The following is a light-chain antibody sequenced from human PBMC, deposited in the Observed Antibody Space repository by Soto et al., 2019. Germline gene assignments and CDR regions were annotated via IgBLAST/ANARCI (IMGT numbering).Light chain of an antibody. V-gene: IGLV2-8*01. J-gene: IGLJ1*01. Sequence: QSVLTQPPSASGSPGQSVTISCTGTSTDVGGYDYVSWYQRHPGKVPKLMIYEVNKRPSGVPDRFSGSKSGNTASLTVSGLQPEDEADYYCTSYAGGNNVFGTGTKVTVL. CDR1: STDVGGYDY. CDR3: TSYAGGNNV. CDR2: EVN.